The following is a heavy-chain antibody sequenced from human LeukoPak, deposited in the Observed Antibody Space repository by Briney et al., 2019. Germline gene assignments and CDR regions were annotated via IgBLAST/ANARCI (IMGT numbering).Heavy chain of an antibody. CDR2: IIPIFGTA. Sequence: SVKVSCKASGGTSSSYAISWVRQAPGQGLEWMGGIIPIFGTANYAQKFQGRVTITTDESTSTAYMELSSLRSEDTAVYYCARERERLRAFDIWGQGTMVTVSS. D-gene: IGHD3-3*01. CDR1: GGTSSSYA. CDR3: ARERERLRAFDI. J-gene: IGHJ3*02. V-gene: IGHV1-69*05.